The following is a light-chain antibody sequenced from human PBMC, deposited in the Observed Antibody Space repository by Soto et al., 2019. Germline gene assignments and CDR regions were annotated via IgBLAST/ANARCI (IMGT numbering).Light chain of an antibody. CDR3: QQYDSYSSGP. J-gene: IGKJ1*01. CDR2: DAS. CDR1: QDISNY. V-gene: IGKV1-5*01. Sequence: DIQMTQSPCSLSASVGDRVTITCQASQDISNYLNWYQQKPGKAPKLLIFDASSLKTGVPSRFSGSGSGTEFTLTIRNLQPDDFATYYCQQYDSYSSGPFGQGTKVDIK.